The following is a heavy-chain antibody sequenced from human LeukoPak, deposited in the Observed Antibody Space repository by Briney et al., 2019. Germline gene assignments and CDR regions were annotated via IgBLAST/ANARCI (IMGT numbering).Heavy chain of an antibody. V-gene: IGHV1-2*02. CDR3: ARVASTTRRHDAFDI. CDR1: GYTFTGYY. D-gene: IGHD1-1*01. J-gene: IGHJ3*02. Sequence: GASVKVSCKASGYTFTGYYMHWVRQAPGQGLEWMGWINPNSGDTIYAKKFQARVTLTRDTSISTAYMELSRLRSDDTAVYYCARVASTTRRHDAFDIWGQGTMVTVSS. CDR2: INPNSGDT.